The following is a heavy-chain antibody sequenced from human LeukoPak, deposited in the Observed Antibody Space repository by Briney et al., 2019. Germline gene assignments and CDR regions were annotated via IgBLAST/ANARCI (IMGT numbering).Heavy chain of an antibody. CDR2: ISGDGGST. V-gene: IGHV3-43*02. D-gene: IGHD2-2*01. Sequence: GGSLRLSCAASGFTFDDYAMHWVRQAPGKGLEWVSLISGDGGSTYYADSVKGRFTISRDNSKNSLYLQMNSLRTEDTALYYSAKVQFGYEGRKRDFDYWGQGTLVTVSS. CDR3: AKVQFGYEGRKRDFDY. CDR1: GFTFDDYA. J-gene: IGHJ4*02.